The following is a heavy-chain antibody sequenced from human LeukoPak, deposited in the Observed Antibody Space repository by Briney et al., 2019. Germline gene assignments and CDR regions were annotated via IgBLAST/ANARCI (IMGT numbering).Heavy chain of an antibody. CDR1: GFTFSSYA. J-gene: IGHJ4*02. Sequence: PGGSLRLSCAASGFTFSSYAMHWVRQAPGRGLEWVTVISYDGSNGYYAGSVKGRFTISRDNSQNTLYVQMSSLRPEDTAVYYCVRVVTSGSFDYWGQGTLVTVSS. CDR3: VRVVTSGSFDY. CDR2: ISYDGSNG. D-gene: IGHD5-18*01. V-gene: IGHV3-30*04.